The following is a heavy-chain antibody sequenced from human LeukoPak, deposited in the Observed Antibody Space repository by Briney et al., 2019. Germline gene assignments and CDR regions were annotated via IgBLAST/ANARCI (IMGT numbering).Heavy chain of an antibody. CDR1: GGSISSYY. CDR3: ARLNGGN. CDR2: IYTSGST. V-gene: IGHV4-4*09. Sequence: SSETLSLTCTVSGGSISSYYWSWIRQPPGKGLEWIGYIYTSGSTNYNPSLNGRVAVSLDTSKNQFSLKLRSVTAADTAVYYCARLNGGNWGPGILVTVSS. D-gene: IGHD4-23*01. J-gene: IGHJ4*02.